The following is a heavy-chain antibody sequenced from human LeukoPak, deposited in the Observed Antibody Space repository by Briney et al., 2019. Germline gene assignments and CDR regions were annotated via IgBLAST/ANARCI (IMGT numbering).Heavy chain of an antibody. J-gene: IGHJ4*02. D-gene: IGHD3-3*01. CDR2: ISSSSTYI. CDR1: GFTFSTYW. Sequence: GGSLRLSCAASGFTFSTYWMNWVRQAPGKGLEWVSSISSSSTYIYYADSVRGRFTISRDNAKNSLYLQLNSLRAEDTAVYYCARDGGGPFDYWGQGTLVTVSS. V-gene: IGHV3-21*01. CDR3: ARDGGGPFDY.